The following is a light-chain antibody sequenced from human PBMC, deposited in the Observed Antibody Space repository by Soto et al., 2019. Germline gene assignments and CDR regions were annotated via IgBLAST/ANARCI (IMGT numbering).Light chain of an antibody. CDR3: QQYIDSPRT. J-gene: IGKJ1*01. Sequence: EIVLTQSPGTLALSLGDGATLYCRASQTVNRNYLAWYHQKPGQPPRLLIYGVSNRATGVPDRFSGGGSGTEFTLTIVSLEPDDFGTYYCQQYIDSPRTFGQGTRVEVK. V-gene: IGKV3-20*01. CDR1: QTVNRNY. CDR2: GVS.